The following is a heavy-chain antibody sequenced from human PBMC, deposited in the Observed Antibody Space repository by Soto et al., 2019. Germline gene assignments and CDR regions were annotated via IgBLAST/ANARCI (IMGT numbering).Heavy chain of an antibody. J-gene: IGHJ4*02. Sequence: ASVKVSCKASGYTFTSYAMHWVRQAPGQRLEWMGWINAGNGNTKYSQKFQGGVTITRDTSASTAYMELSSLRSEDTAVYYCATTLNYVDTAMVPEPFDYWGQGTLVTVSS. D-gene: IGHD5-18*01. V-gene: IGHV1-3*01. CDR2: INAGNGNT. CDR3: ATTLNYVDTAMVPEPFDY. CDR1: GYTFTSYA.